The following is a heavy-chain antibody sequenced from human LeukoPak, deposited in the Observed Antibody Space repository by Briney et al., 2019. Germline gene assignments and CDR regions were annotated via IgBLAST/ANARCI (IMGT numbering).Heavy chain of an antibody. CDR3: ARGITIFGVVKGAFDI. V-gene: IGHV1-46*01. CDR2: INPSGGST. D-gene: IGHD3-3*01. Sequence: ASVKVSCKASGYTFTSYYMHWVRQAPGQGLEWMGIINPSGGSTSYAQKFQGRVTMTRDTSTSTVYMELSGLRSEDTAVYYCARGITIFGVVKGAFDIWGQGTMVTVSS. CDR1: GYTFTSYY. J-gene: IGHJ3*02.